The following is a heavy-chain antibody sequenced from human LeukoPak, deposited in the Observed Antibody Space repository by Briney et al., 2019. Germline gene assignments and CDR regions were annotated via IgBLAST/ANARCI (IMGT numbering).Heavy chain of an antibody. CDR3: ARHRYYYDSSGYYSGSNYYYYYMDV. D-gene: IGHD3-22*01. CDR2: IYYSGST. V-gene: IGHV4-59*08. J-gene: IGHJ6*03. CDR1: GGSISNYY. Sequence: PSETLSLTCTVSGGSISNYYWSWIRQPPGKGLEWIGYIYYSGSTNYNPSLKSRVTISVDTSKNQFSLKLSSVTAADAAVYYCARHRYYYDSSGYYSGSNYYYYYMDVWGKGTTVTISS.